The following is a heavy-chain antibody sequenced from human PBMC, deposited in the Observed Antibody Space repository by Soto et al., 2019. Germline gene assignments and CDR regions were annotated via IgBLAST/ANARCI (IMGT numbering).Heavy chain of an antibody. D-gene: IGHD3-10*01. Sequence: EVQLVESGGGLVQPGGSLRLSCAASGFTFSSYEMNWVRQAPGKGLEWVSYISSSGSTIYYADSVKGRFTISRDNAKNSLYLQMNSLRAEDTAVYYCARGLWFGELLGGWFDPWGQGTLVTVSS. V-gene: IGHV3-48*03. J-gene: IGHJ5*02. CDR1: GFTFSSYE. CDR2: ISSSGSTI. CDR3: ARGLWFGELLGGWFDP.